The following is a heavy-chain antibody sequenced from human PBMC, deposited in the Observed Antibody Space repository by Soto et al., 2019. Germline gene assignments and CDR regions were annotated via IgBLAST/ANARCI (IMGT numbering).Heavy chain of an antibody. D-gene: IGHD5-18*01. V-gene: IGHV4-4*02. CDR1: GGSISSGHW. CDR3: ERGGHRSCNPDY. J-gene: IGHJ4*02. Sequence: SETLSLTFAVSGGSISSGHWWSWVRQPPGKGLEWIGEIYHSGSTNYNPSLKSRVTISVDTSKNQFSLNLSSVTAADTAVYYCERGGHRSCNPDYWGQGILITVSS. CDR2: IYHSGST.